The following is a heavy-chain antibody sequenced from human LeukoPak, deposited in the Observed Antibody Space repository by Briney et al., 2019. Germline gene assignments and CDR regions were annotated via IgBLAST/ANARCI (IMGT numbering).Heavy chain of an antibody. D-gene: IGHD3-3*01. CDR1: GFTFSNAW. V-gene: IGHV3-23*01. CDR2: INYGGDTT. J-gene: IGHJ4*02. CDR3: AKQARWSGYFYFLPFDY. Sequence: GGSLRLSCAASGFTFSNAWMNWVRQAPGKGLEWVSSINYGGDTTYYADSVKGRFTISRDNSKNTLYLQMNRLRAEDTAVYYCAKQARWSGYFYFLPFDYWGQGTLVTVSS.